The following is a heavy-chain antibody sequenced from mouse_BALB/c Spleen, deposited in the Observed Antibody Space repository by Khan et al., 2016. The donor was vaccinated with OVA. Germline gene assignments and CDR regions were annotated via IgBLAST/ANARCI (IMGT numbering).Heavy chain of an antibody. CDR1: GYTFTNYG. V-gene: IGHV9-3-1*01. D-gene: IGHD2-10*01. J-gene: IGHJ4*01. Sequence: QIQLVQSGPELKKPGETVKISCKASGYTFTNYGMNWVKQAPGKGLKWMGWINTYTGESTYADDFKGRFAFSLETSASTAFLQINNLKNEDTATYFGARPPYFSYVMVYWGQGTSGTVSS. CDR2: INTYTGES. CDR3: ARPPYFSYVMVY.